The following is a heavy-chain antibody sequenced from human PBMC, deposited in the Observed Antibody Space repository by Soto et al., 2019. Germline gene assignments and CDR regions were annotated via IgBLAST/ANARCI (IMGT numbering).Heavy chain of an antibody. CDR2: IGTAGDT. V-gene: IGHV3-13*01. Sequence: EVQLVESGGGLVQPGGSLRLSCADSGFTFSNYDMHWVRQVTGKGREWVSTIGTAGDTYYPGSVKGRFTISRENAKNSLYLQMNSLSYEYTGGYYCARGRLISLYSFDYWGQGTLVTVSS. CDR3: ARGRLISLYSFDY. D-gene: IGHD2-15*01. J-gene: IGHJ4*02. CDR1: GFTFSNYD.